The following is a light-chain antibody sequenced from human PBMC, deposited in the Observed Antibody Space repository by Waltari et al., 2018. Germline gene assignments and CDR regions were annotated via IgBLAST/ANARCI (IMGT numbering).Light chain of an antibody. CDR1: ALPKHY. J-gene: IGLJ2*01. CDR2: KDS. CDR3: QSGDFSGTSPVV. V-gene: IGLV3-25*03. Sequence: YELTQSPSVSVSPGQTARITCSGVALPKHYADWYQQKAGQAPLLVIYKDSERPSGIPERFAGSNSGTIVTLTITGVQAEDEADYYCQSGDFSGTSPVVFGGGTKLTVL.